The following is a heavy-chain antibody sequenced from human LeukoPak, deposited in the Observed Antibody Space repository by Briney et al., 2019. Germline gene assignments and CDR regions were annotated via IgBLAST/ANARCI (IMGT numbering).Heavy chain of an antibody. CDR3: AKDLLGGYGMDV. CDR2: ISWNSGSI. CDR1: GFTFDDYA. V-gene: IGHV3-9*01. D-gene: IGHD2-15*01. Sequence: GGSLRLSCAASGFTFDDYAMHWVRQAPGKGLEWVSGISWNSGSIGYADSVKGRFTISRDNAKNSLYLQMNSLRAEDTALYYCAKDLLGGYGMDVWGQGTTVTVSS. J-gene: IGHJ6*02.